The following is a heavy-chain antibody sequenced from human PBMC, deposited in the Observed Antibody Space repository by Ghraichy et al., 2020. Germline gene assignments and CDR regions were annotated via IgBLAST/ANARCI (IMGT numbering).Heavy chain of an antibody. Sequence: GALRLSCAASGFTFSSYNMNWVRQAPGKGLEWISLITSGSSAIYYADSVKGRFTISRDDAKNSLYLQMNSLRDEDTALYYCARDFTSWQQSFDYWGQGTLVTVSS. CDR3: ARDFTSWQQSFDY. CDR1: GFTFSSYN. CDR2: ITSGSSAI. D-gene: IGHD6-13*01. V-gene: IGHV3-48*02. J-gene: IGHJ4*02.